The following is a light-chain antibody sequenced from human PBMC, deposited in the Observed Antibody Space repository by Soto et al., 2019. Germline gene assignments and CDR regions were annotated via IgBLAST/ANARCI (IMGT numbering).Light chain of an antibody. CDR2: GAS. J-gene: IGKJ1*01. CDR1: QSVNSN. V-gene: IGKV3-15*01. Sequence: EIVMTQSPATLSVSPGERATLSCRASQSVNSNLAWYQQKPGQAPRLLIYGASTRATDIPARFSGSGSGTEFALTISCLQSEDCAVYYCQQHNNWPRTFGQGTKVEIK. CDR3: QQHNNWPRT.